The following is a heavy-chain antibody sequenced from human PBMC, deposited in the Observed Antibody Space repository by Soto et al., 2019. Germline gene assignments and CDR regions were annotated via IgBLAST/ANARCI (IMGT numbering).Heavy chain of an antibody. CDR2: IKSKTDGGTT. J-gene: IGHJ5*02. D-gene: IGHD3-16*01. V-gene: IGHV3-15*01. CDR3: TTEDYDYVWGSQNWFDP. Sequence: GGSLRLSCAASGFTFSNAWMSWVRQAPGKGLEWVGRIKSKTDGGTTDYAAPVKGRFTISRDDSKNTLYLQMNSLKTEDTAVYYCTTEDYDYVWGSQNWFDPWGQGTLVTVSS. CDR1: GFTFSNAW.